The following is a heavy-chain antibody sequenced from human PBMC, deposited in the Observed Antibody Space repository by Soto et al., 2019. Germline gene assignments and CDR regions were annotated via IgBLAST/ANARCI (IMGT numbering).Heavy chain of an antibody. J-gene: IGHJ4*02. CDR3: ARDLYSTPDY. CDR2: ISYDGSNK. Sequence: GGSLRLSCAASGFTFSSYAMHWVRQAPGKGLEWVAVISYDGSNKYYADSVKGRFTISRDNSKNTLYLQMNSLRAEDTAVYYCARDLYSTPDYWGQGTLVTVSS. D-gene: IGHD6-13*01. CDR1: GFTFSSYA. V-gene: IGHV3-30-3*01.